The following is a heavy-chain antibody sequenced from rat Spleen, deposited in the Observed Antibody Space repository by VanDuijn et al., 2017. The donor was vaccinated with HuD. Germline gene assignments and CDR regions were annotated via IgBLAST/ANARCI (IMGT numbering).Heavy chain of an antibody. Sequence: EVQLVESGGGLVQPGRSLKLSCAASGFTFSDYYMAWVRQAPTKGLEWVASISYDGGSTYYRDSVKGRFTISRDNAKSTLYLQMDNVRSEDTATYYCARHPQLGVFWYFDFWGPGTMVTVSS. CDR3: ARHPQLGVFWYFDF. CDR2: ISYDGGST. J-gene: IGHJ1*01. V-gene: IGHV5-7*01. CDR1: GFTFSDYY. D-gene: IGHD5-1*01.